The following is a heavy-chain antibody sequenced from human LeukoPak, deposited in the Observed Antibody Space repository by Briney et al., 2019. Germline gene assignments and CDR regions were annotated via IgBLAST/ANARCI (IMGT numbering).Heavy chain of an antibody. CDR2: INAGNGNT. CDR1: GYTFTGYY. J-gene: IGHJ4*02. D-gene: IGHD3-10*01. V-gene: IGHV1-3*01. Sequence: ASVKVSCKASGYTFTGYYMHWVRQAPGQRLEWMGWINAGNGNTKYSQKFQGRVTITRDTSASTAYMELSSLRSEDTAVYYCARGLGTMVRGVIDYWGQGTLVTVSS. CDR3: ARGLGTMVRGVIDY.